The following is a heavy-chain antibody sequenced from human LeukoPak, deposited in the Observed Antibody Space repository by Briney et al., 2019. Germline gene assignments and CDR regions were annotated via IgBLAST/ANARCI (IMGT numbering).Heavy chain of an antibody. CDR2: INPNSGGT. CDR1: GYTFTGYY. J-gene: IGHJ5*02. D-gene: IGHD3-22*01. V-gene: IGHV1-2*02. Sequence: ASVKVSCKASGYTFTGYYMHWVRQAPGQGLEWMGWINPNSGGTNYAQKFQGRVTMTRDTSISTAYMELSRLRSDDAAVYYCTSDTYYYDSTGLGHWFDPWGQGTLVTVSS. CDR3: TSDTYYYDSTGLGHWFDP.